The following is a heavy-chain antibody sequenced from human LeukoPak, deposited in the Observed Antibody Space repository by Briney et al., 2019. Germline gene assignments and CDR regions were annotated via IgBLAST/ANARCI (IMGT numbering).Heavy chain of an antibody. D-gene: IGHD1-26*01. J-gene: IGHJ3*02. CDR3: PKDVNFVVGAYDAFDI. CDR2: ISGSGGST. Sequence: GGSLRLSCAASGFTFSSYAMSWVRQAPGKGLEWVSAISGSGGSTYYADSVKGRFTISRDNSKNTLYLQMNSLRAEDTAVYYCPKDVNFVVGAYDAFDIWAQGTMVPAPS. CDR1: GFTFSSYA. V-gene: IGHV3-23*01.